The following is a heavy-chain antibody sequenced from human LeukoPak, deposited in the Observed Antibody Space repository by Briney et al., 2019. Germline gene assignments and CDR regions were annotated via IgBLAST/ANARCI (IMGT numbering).Heavy chain of an antibody. V-gene: IGHV3-15*01. D-gene: IGHD5-18*01. Sequence: GGSLRLSCAASGFTFSNTWMSWVRQAPGKGLEWVGRLKSKTDGGTTDYAAPVKGRFAISRDDSKNTLYLQMNSLKTENTAVYYCTIPASGYSYGVFDSWGQGILVTVSS. J-gene: IGHJ4*02. CDR1: GFTFSNTW. CDR2: LKSKTDGGTT. CDR3: TIPASGYSYGVFDS.